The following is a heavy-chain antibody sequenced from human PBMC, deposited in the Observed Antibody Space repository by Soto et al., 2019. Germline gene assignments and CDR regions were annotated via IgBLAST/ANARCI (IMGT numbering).Heavy chain of an antibody. J-gene: IGHJ4*02. Sequence: GGSLRLSCAASGFTFSSYGMHWVRQAPGKGLEWVAVISYDGSNKYYADSVKGRFTISRDNSKNTLYLQMNSLRAEDTAVYYCAKVEVRFLEWLLRFDYWGQGTLVTVSS. V-gene: IGHV3-30*18. CDR1: GFTFSSYG. CDR2: ISYDGSNK. D-gene: IGHD3-3*01. CDR3: AKVEVRFLEWLLRFDY.